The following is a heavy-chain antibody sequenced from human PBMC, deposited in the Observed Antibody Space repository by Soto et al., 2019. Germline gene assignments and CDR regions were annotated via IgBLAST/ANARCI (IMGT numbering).Heavy chain of an antibody. Sequence: QVHLVESGGGVVQPGRSLRLSCVASGFTFDTYGIHWVRQAPGKGLQWVALISYEGSNTYYADSVRGGFTISRDNSKNTLYLQMNTLRPEDTGLYYFARVTPGNNLYYFSGLDFWGPGTSVTVSS. CDR1: GFTFDTYG. V-gene: IGHV3-30-3*01. CDR2: ISYEGSNT. CDR3: ARVTPGNNLYYFSGLDF. J-gene: IGHJ6*02. D-gene: IGHD1-1*01.